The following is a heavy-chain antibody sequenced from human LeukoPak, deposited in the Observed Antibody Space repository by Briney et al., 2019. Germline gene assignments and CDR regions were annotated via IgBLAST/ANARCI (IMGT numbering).Heavy chain of an antibody. CDR2: IYYTGNT. V-gene: IGHV4-59*01. J-gene: IGHJ5*02. CDR1: GGTISGYY. D-gene: IGHD4-17*01. Sequence: PSETLSLTCTVSGGTISGYYWSWIRQPPGKGLEWIGFIYYTGNTNYNPSLESRLTISVDTSNNQFSLKVSSVTAADTALYYCVRSRSGTYGWFEPWGQGTLVTVSS. CDR3: VRSRSGTYGWFEP.